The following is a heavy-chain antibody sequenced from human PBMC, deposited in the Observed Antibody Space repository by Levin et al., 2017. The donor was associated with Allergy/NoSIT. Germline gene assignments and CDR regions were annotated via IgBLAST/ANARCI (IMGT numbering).Heavy chain of an antibody. Sequence: GGSLRLSCAASGFTFSNYGMHWVRQAPGKGLEWVSVISFGGNPKHYADSVRGRFIISRDNSKNTLYLQMNSLRAEDTAVYYCAREKLEDSVMVTAFDHWGQGTQVTVSS. CDR3: AREKLEDSVMVTAFDH. CDR2: ISFGGNPK. J-gene: IGHJ4*02. V-gene: IGHV3-30*03. CDR1: GFTFSNYG. D-gene: IGHD5-18*01.